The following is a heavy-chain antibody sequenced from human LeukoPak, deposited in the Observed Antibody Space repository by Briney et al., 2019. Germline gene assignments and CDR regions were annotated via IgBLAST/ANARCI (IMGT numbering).Heavy chain of an antibody. V-gene: IGHV3-7*03. J-gene: IGHJ4*02. CDR3: ARDDYYGSGSYYD. CDR1: GFTFSSYA. D-gene: IGHD3-10*01. Sequence: QPGGSLRLSCAASGFTFSSYAMSWVRQAPGKGLEWVANIKQDGSEKYYVDSVKGRFTISRDNAKNSLYLQMNSLRAEDTAVYYCARDDYYGSGSYYDWGQGTLVTVSS. CDR2: IKQDGSEK.